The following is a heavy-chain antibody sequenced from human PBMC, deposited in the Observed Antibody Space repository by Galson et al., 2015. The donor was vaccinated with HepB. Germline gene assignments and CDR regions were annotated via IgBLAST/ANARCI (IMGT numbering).Heavy chain of an antibody. V-gene: IGHV3-53*01. Sequence: SLRLSCAASGFTVSSSYMSWVRQAPGKGLQWVSVIYSGGSTYYADSVKGRFTISRDNSKNTLYLQMNSLRAEDTAVYFCASGMEKYIYGSIVYYYFYMDVWGKGTTVTVS. J-gene: IGHJ6*03. CDR1: GFTVSSSY. CDR3: ASGMEKYIYGSIVYYYFYMDV. CDR2: IYSGGST. D-gene: IGHD5-18*01.